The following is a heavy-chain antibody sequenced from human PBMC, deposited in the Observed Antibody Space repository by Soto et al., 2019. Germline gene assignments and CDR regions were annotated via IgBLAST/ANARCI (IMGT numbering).Heavy chain of an antibody. D-gene: IGHD3-9*01. V-gene: IGHV1-69*13. CDR1: GGTFSSYA. CDR3: ARGFGQYDILTGPHRRRFCMDV. J-gene: IGHJ6*02. Sequence: SVKVSCKASGGTFSSYAISWVRQAPGQGLEWMGGIIPIFGTANYAQKFQGRVTITADESTSTAYMELSSLRSEDTAVYYCARGFGQYDILTGPHRRRFCMDVWGQVTTVTVSS. CDR2: IIPIFGTA.